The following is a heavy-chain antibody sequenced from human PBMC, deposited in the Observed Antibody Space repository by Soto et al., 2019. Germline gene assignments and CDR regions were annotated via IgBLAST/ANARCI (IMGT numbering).Heavy chain of an antibody. D-gene: IGHD3-10*01. CDR3: ASDSYGPEGY. V-gene: IGHV3-33*01. J-gene: IGHJ4*02. CDR2: LSYDGSNE. CDR1: GFTFSNYG. Sequence: QVQLVESGGGVVQPGRSLRLSCAASGFTFSNYGMHWVRQAPGKGLEWVALLSYDGSNEYYVDSVKGRFIISRDISKNTLYLQMNSLRAEDTAVYYCASDSYGPEGYWGQGTLVTVSS.